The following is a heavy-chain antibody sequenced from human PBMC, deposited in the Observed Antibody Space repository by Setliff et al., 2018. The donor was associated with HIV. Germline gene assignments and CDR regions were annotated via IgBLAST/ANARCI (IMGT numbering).Heavy chain of an antibody. CDR1: GGSISSGSHY. Sequence: SETLSLTCSVSGGSISSGSHYWGWIRQAPGKGLEWIGNIYYSGTTFYNPSLKSRVSISVDTSRNEFSLKLTSVTAADTAVYYCAREFSSSSFDQWDQGTLVTVSS. CDR3: AREFSSSSFDQ. V-gene: IGHV4-39*02. CDR2: IYYSGTT. J-gene: IGHJ4*02. D-gene: IGHD6-6*01.